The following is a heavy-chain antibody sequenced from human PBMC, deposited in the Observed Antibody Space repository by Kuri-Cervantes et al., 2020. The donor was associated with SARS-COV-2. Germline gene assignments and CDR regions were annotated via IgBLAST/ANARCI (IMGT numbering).Heavy chain of an antibody. Sequence: GESLKISCAASGFTFSSYSMNWVRQAPGKGLEWVSSISSSSYIYYADSVKGRFTISRDNAKNSLYLQMNSLRAEDTAVYYCASGPGILWFGDDYWGQGTLVTVSS. CDR1: GFTFSSYS. D-gene: IGHD3-10*01. CDR3: ASGPGILWFGDDY. V-gene: IGHV3-21*04. CDR2: ISSSSYI. J-gene: IGHJ4*02.